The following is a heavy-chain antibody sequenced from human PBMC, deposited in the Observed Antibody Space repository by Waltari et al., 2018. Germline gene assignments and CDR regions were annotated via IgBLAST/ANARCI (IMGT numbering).Heavy chain of an antibody. J-gene: IGHJ3*02. D-gene: IGHD3-16*01. CDR1: GYHFTGYY. V-gene: IGHV1-2*06. CDR2: MNPNSVGT. CDR3: ARKAGDKAFDI. Sequence: QVQLVQSGAEVKKPGASVKVSCKASGYHFTGYYMHWVRQAPGKGIEGMGRMNPNSVGTNYAPKCQGRVTMTRDTSISTAYMELSRLRSDDTAWYYCARKAGDKAFDIWGQGTMVTVSS.